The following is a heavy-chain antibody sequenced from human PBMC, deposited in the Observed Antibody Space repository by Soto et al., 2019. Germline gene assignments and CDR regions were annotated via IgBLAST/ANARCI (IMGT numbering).Heavy chain of an antibody. CDR1: GFTFTDYW. CDR3: AREPYTAFYCDD. V-gene: IGHV3-74*01. Sequence: PVWSLRLSCAASGFTFTDYWTHWVRQAPGKGLVWVSRINSDGSRTSYADSVTGRFTISRDNAKNTLYLQMNSLRVEDTALYYCAREPYTAFYCDDWVQGTRVTVPS. D-gene: IGHD4-4*01. CDR2: INSDGSRT. J-gene: IGHJ4*02.